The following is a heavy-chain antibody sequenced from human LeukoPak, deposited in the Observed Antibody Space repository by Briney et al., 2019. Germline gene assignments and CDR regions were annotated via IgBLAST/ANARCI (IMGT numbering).Heavy chain of an antibody. CDR1: GFTFSNAW. Sequence: GGSLRLSCAASGFTFSNAWMSWVRQAPGKGLEWVGRIKSKTDGGTTDYAAPVKGRFTISRDDSKNTLYLQMNSLKTEDTAVYYCTTRLSSSSQQQSADYWGQGTLVTVSS. CDR2: IKSKTDGGTT. V-gene: IGHV3-15*01. J-gene: IGHJ4*02. CDR3: TTRLSSSSQQQSADY. D-gene: IGHD6-13*01.